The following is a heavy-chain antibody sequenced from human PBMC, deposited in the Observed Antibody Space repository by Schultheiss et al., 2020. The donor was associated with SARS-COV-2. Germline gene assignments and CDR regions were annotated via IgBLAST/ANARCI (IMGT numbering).Heavy chain of an antibody. CDR2: IYPGDSDT. D-gene: IGHD6-13*01. J-gene: IGHJ4*02. CDR3: ARRVTAAGFDY. V-gene: IGHV5-51*01. Sequence: GESLKISCKGSEYSFSNYWIGWVRQMPGKGLEWMGIIYPGDSDTRYSPSFQGQVTISADKSISTAYLQWSSLKASDTAMYYCARRVTAAGFDYWGQGTLVTVSS. CDR1: EYSFSNYW.